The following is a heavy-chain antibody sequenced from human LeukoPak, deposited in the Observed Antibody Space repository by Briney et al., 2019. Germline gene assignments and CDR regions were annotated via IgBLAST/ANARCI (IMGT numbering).Heavy chain of an antibody. V-gene: IGHV4-59*08. CDR2: IYYSGST. CDR1: GGSISSYY. Sequence: PSETLSLTCPVSGGSISSYYWGWIRPPPGKGLEWIGYIYYSGSTNYNPSLKSRVTISVDTSKNQFSLKLSSVTAADTAVYYCARGGSSGSQDYWGQGTLVTVSS. J-gene: IGHJ4*02. D-gene: IGHD6-19*01. CDR3: ARGGSSGSQDY.